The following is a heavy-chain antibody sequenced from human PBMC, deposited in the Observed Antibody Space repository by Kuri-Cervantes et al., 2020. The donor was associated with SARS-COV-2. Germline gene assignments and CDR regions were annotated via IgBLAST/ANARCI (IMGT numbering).Heavy chain of an antibody. CDR2: ISGSGGST. CDR1: GFTFSSYA. D-gene: IGHD4-17*01. J-gene: IGHJ3*02. CDR3: ATHMTTVTTYAHNVDAFDI. V-gene: IGHV3-23*01. Sequence: GGSLRLSCAASGFTFSSYAMSWVRQAPGKGLEWVSAISGSGGSTYYADSVKGRFTISRDNSKNTLYLQMNSLRAEDTAVYYCATHMTTVTTYAHNVDAFDIWGQGTMVTVSS.